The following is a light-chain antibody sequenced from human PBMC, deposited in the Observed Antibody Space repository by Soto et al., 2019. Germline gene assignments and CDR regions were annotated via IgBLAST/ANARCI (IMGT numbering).Light chain of an antibody. J-gene: IGKJ5*01. CDR2: GTS. V-gene: IGKV3-20*01. CDR1: QSVCSSY. CDR3: QQYGSSPIT. Sequence: EIVLTQSPGTLSLSPGERATLSCRASQSVCSSYLAWYQQKPGQAPRLLIYGTSSRATGIPDRFSGSGSGTDFTLTISRLEPEDCSVYYCQQYGSSPITFGQGTRLEIK.